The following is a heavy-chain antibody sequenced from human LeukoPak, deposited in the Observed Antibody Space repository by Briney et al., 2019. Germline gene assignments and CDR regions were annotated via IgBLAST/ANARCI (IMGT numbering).Heavy chain of an antibody. CDR1: GGSISSGGYY. V-gene: IGHV4-31*03. J-gene: IGHJ5*02. CDR3: ARALRSESSWFDP. CDR2: IYYSGST. D-gene: IGHD1-26*01. Sequence: SQTLSLTCTVSGGSISSGGYYWSWIRQHPGKALEWIGYIYYSGSTYYNPSLKSRVTISVDTSKNQFSLKLSSVTAADTAVYYCARALRSESSWFDPWGQGTLVTVSS.